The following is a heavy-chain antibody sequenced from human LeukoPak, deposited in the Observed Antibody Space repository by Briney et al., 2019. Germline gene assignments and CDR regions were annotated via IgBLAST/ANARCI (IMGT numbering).Heavy chain of an antibody. CDR3: ARHPRDGYNSPYFYYGVAV. V-gene: IGHV4-59*08. Sequence: PSETLSLTCSVSGGSISRYYWSWILQPPGKGLEWIGDIYYNASTNYNPSLKSRVTISVDTSKNQFSLKLSSVTAADTAVYYCARHPRDGYNSPYFYYGVAVWGHGTTVTVSS. CDR2: IYYNAST. CDR1: GGSISRYY. D-gene: IGHD5-24*01. J-gene: IGHJ6*02.